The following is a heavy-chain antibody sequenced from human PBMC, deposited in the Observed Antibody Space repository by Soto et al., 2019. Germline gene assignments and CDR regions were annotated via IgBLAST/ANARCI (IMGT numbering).Heavy chain of an antibody. J-gene: IGHJ6*01. Sequence: GASVKVSCKASGYTLTGYYMHWVRQAPGQGLEWMGWINPNSGGTNYAQKFQGRVTMTRDTSISTAYMELSRLRSDDTAVYYCATDVALLWSGYPSYYYYGMGVWGRGTTVTVCS. D-gene: IGHD3-3*01. CDR3: ATDVALLWSGYPSYYYYGMGV. V-gene: IGHV1-2*02. CDR2: INPNSGGT. CDR1: GYTLTGYY.